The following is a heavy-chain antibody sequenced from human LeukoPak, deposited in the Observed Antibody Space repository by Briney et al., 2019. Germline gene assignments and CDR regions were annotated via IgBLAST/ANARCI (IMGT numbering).Heavy chain of an antibody. D-gene: IGHD3-9*01. V-gene: IGHV1-69*13. CDR3: AKAGYDILTGHPSYYYYGMDV. Sequence: ASVKVSCTASGGTFSSYAISWVRQAPGQGLEWMGGIIPIFGTANYAQKFQGRVTITADESTSTAYMELSSLRSEDTAVYYCAKAGYDILTGHPSYYYYGMDVWGQGTTVTVSS. J-gene: IGHJ6*02. CDR2: IIPIFGTA. CDR1: GGTFSSYA.